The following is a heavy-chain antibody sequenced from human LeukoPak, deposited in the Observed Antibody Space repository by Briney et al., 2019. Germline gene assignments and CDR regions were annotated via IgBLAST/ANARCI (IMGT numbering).Heavy chain of an antibody. CDR2: IYYSGST. D-gene: IGHD2-15*01. V-gene: IGHV4-59*01. CDR1: GGSISSYY. Sequence: SETLSLTCTVSGGSISSYYWSWIRQPPGKGLEWIGYIYYSGSTNYNPSLKSRVTISVDMSKNQSSLKLSSVTAADTAVYYCARGPDCSGGSCYPFFGYWGQGTLVTVSS. CDR3: ARGPDCSGGSCYPFFGY. J-gene: IGHJ4*02.